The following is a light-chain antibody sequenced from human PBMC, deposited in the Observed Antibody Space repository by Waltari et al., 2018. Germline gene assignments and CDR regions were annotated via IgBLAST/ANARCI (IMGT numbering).Light chain of an antibody. CDR2: ENT. J-gene: IGLJ7*01. CDR3: GTWDSSLSGAV. Sequence: QSVLTQPPSVSAAPGQRVTIPCSGGSSNIGHNYVSWYRQFPGTAPQLLIYENTERPSGIPGRFSGSRSGTSATLDITGLQAGDEADYYCGTWDSSLSGAVFGGGTHLTVL. V-gene: IGLV1-51*02. CDR1: SSNIGHNY.